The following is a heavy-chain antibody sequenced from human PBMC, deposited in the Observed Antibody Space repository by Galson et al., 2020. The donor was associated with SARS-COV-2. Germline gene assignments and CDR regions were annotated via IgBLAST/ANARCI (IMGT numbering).Heavy chain of an antibody. D-gene: IGHD6-19*01. Sequence: SETLSLTCTVSGDSISSNTFYWGWIRQPPGKGLEWIGSIHHSGTTFYNSSLKSRVTISVDTSKNQFSLKLYSVTAADTAVYYCARGRTVAGTSKHLFDYWGQGTLVTVSS. J-gene: IGHJ4*02. CDR1: GDSISSNTFY. V-gene: IGHV4-39*07. CDR3: ARGRTVAGTSKHLFDY. CDR2: IHHSGTT.